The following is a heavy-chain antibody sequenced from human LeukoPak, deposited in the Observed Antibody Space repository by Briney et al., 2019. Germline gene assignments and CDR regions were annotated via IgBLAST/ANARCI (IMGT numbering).Heavy chain of an antibody. J-gene: IGHJ4*02. CDR1: VFTFSYYY. CDR2: NRGSHNII. CDR3: ARLPNYYFDY. V-gene: IGHV3-11*01. D-gene: IGHD5-24*01. Sequence: GGSLRLSCAASVFTFSYYYMSSIPQAPGKGLEMDSYNRGSHNIIYYADSVKGRSTISRDNAKNTLFLQMNSLRAEDTALYYCARLPNYYFDYWDQGTLVTVSS.